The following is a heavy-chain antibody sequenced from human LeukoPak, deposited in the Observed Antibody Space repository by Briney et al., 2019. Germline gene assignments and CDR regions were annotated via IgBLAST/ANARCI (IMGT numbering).Heavy chain of an antibody. CDR1: GYTFTGYY. D-gene: IGHD5-24*01. J-gene: IGHJ4*02. V-gene: IGHV1-2*02. CDR3: ARGIGRDGYNRYYFDY. CDR2: INPNSGGT. Sequence: ASVKVSCKASGYTFTGYYMHWVRQAPGQGLEWMGWINPNSGGTNYAQKFQGRVTMTTDTSTSTAYMELRSLRSDDTAVYYCARGIGRDGYNRYYFDYWGQGTLVTVSS.